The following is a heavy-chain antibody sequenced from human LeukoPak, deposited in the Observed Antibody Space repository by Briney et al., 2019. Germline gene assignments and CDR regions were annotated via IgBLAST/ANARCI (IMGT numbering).Heavy chain of an antibody. Sequence: SETLSLTCTVSGGSISSYYWSWIRQPPGKGLEWIGYIYYSGSTNYNPSLKSRVTITVDTSKNQFSLKLSSVTAADTAVYYCARAWFEQHYYGMDVWSKGTTVTVSS. CDR2: IYYSGST. CDR1: GGSISSYY. D-gene: IGHD3-10*01. J-gene: IGHJ6*04. V-gene: IGHV4-59*01. CDR3: ARAWFEQHYYGMDV.